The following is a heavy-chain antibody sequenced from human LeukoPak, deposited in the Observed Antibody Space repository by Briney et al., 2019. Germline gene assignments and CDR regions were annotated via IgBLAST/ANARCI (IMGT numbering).Heavy chain of an antibody. CDR2: IYHSGST. V-gene: IGHV4-38-2*02. CDR1: GYSISSGYY. J-gene: IGHJ5*02. Sequence: PSETLSLTCTVSGYSISSGYYWGWIRQPPGKGLEWIGSIYHSGSTYYNPSLKSRVTISVDTSKNQFSLKLSSVTAADTAVYYCARGRSTIPWFDPWGQGTLVTVSS. CDR3: ARGRSTIPWFDP. D-gene: IGHD5-24*01.